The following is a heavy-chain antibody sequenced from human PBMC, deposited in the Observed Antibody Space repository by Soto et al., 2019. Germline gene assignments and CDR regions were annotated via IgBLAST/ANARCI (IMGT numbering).Heavy chain of an antibody. CDR2: INHSGST. CDR1: GESFSDYF. Sequence: SETLSLTCAVYGESFSDYFWSWIRQSPEKGLEWIGEINHSGSTNYNPSLKSRVTISVDTSKNQFSLKLSSVTAADTAVYYCARDHYVYDILTGYGYYYGMDVWGQGTTVTVSS. D-gene: IGHD3-9*01. J-gene: IGHJ6*02. CDR3: ARDHYVYDILTGYGYYYGMDV. V-gene: IGHV4-34*01.